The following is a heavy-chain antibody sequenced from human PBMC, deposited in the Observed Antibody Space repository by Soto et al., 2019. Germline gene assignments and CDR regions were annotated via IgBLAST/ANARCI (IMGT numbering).Heavy chain of an antibody. CDR3: ARGGYCSGYRCSSFDY. Sequence: VQLVESGGGLVQPGGSLRLSCAASGFPFSVHYMEWVRQAPGKGLEWVGRSRNEVNRSTTEYAASVKGRFTVSRDASKNSLYLQMNSLKTEDTAVYYCARGGYCSGYRCSSFDYWGQGTLVTVSS. CDR2: SRNEVNRSTT. V-gene: IGHV3-72*01. CDR1: GFPFSVHY. J-gene: IGHJ4*02. D-gene: IGHD2-15*01.